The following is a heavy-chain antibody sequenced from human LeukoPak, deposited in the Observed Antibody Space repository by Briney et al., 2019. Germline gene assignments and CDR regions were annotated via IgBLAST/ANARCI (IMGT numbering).Heavy chain of an antibody. D-gene: IGHD2-15*01. V-gene: IGHV4-30-2*01. J-gene: IGHJ4*02. CDR3: ASSGGGRSSNYFDY. CDR2: IYHSGST. Sequence: SQTLSLTCAVSGGSISSGGYSWSWIRQPPGKGLEWIGYIYHSGSTYCNPSLKSRVTISVDRSKNQFSLKLSSVTAADTAVYYCASSGGGRSSNYFDYWGQGTLVTVSS. CDR1: GGSISSGGYS.